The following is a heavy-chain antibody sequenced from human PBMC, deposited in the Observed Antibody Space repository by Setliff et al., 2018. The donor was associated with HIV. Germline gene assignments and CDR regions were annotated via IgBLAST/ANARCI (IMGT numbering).Heavy chain of an antibody. D-gene: IGHD3-22*01. J-gene: IGHJ5*01. CDR2: IIPVRGLA. CDR3: ARHYFDSNSYYRPPFDS. Sequence: SVKVSCKASGGTFNTPAFSWVRQAPGQGLEWMGGIIPVRGLANYARNFQGRVTITADTSTNTAYLEVVSLRSEDTAIYYCARHYFDSNSYYRPPFDSWGQGTPVTVSS. CDR1: GGTFNTPA. V-gene: IGHV1-69*10.